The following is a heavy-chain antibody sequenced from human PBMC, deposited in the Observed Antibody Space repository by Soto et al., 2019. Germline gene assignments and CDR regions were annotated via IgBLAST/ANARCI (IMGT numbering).Heavy chain of an antibody. J-gene: IGHJ6*02. CDR3: ARHPTYYDFWSGYRSYYYYGMDV. Sequence: QVQLVQSGAEVKKPGASVKVSCKASGYTFTSYDINWVRQATGQGLEWMGWMNPNSGNTGYAQKFQGRVTMTRNTSIITAYMELSSLISEDTAVYYCARHPTYYDFWSGYRSYYYYGMDVWGQGTTVTVSS. V-gene: IGHV1-8*01. D-gene: IGHD3-3*01. CDR1: GYTFTSYD. CDR2: MNPNSGNT.